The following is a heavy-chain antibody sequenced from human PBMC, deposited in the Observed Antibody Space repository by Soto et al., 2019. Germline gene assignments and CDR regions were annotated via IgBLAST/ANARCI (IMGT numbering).Heavy chain of an antibody. Sequence: QVQLVQSGAEVKKPGSSVKVSCKASGGTFSSYAISWVRQAPGQGLEWMGGIIPIFGTATYAQKFQGRVTITADESTSTAYMELSSLRSEDTAVYYCARVPHYGSGNYFDYSGQGTLVTVSS. V-gene: IGHV1-69*01. D-gene: IGHD3-10*01. J-gene: IGHJ4*02. CDR1: GGTFSSYA. CDR3: ARVPHYGSGNYFDY. CDR2: IIPIFGTA.